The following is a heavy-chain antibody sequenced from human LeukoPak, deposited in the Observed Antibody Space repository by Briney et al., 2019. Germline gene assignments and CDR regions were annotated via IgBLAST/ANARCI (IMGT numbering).Heavy chain of an antibody. D-gene: IGHD3-22*01. CDR1: GYTFTGYY. J-gene: IGHJ4*02. CDR2: INPNSGGT. CDR3: ARGGGLYYDSSGYWML. V-gene: IGHV1-2*06. Sequence: ASVKVSFKASGYTFTGYYMHWVRQAPGQGLEWMGRINPNSGGTNYAQKFQGRVTMTRDTSISTAYMELSRLRSDDTAVYYCARGGGLYYDSSGYWMLWGQGTLVTVCS.